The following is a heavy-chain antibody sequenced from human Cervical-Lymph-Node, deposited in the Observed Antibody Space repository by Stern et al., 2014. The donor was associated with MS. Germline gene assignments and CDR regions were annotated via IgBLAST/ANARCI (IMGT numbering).Heavy chain of an antibody. CDR1: GYSFTGDD. Sequence: VQLVQSGAEVQKPGASVKVSCMASGYSFTGDDIHWLRQTAGQGLEWMGWMILDSGKTGYAVQFRDRVTMTRDTSISTAYMELSSLRSDDTAVYYCARAPLRVGTTDSWGQGTLVTVSS. D-gene: IGHD1-1*01. CDR3: ARAPLRVGTTDS. V-gene: IGHV1-8*01. J-gene: IGHJ4*02. CDR2: MILDSGKT.